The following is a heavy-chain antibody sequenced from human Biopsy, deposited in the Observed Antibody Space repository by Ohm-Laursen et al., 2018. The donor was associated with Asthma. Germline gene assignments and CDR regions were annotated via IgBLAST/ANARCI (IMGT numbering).Heavy chain of an antibody. D-gene: IGHD2-2*01. CDR1: GGTFNTYV. CDR2: INSVFGTP. J-gene: IGHJ4*02. V-gene: IGHV1-69*13. CDR3: ARKAGSCISRTCYSLDF. Sequence: SVKVSCKSLGGTFNTYVIGWVRQAPGQGLEWMGWINSVFGTPTYPQKFQDRVAITADDSTSTVYMELSSLRSEDTAVYYCARKAGSCISRTCYSLDFWGQGTLVTVSS.